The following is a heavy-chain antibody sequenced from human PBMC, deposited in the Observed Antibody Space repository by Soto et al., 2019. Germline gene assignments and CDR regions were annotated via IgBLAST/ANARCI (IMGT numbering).Heavy chain of an antibody. J-gene: IGHJ4*02. CDR3: XXXXXXXXX. CDR1: GYTFTNFG. V-gene: IGHV1-18*01. CDR2: ISAYNGNT. Sequence: QVQLVQSGAEVKKPGASVKVSCKASGYTFTNFGISWVRQAPGQGLEWMGWISAYNGNTNYAQNFQGRVTMTTDTSTSXXXXXXXXXXXXXXXXXXXXXXXXXXXXWGQGTLVTVSS.